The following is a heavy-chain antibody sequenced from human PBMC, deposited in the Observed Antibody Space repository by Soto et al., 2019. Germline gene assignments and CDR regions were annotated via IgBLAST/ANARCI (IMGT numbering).Heavy chain of an antibody. CDR3: AKDLFTMVRLFDS. CDR2: ISGGGESR. J-gene: IGHJ4*02. D-gene: IGHD3-10*01. CDR1: GFTFRNYA. V-gene: IGHV3-23*01. Sequence: GGSLRLSCAASGFTFRNYAMNWVRQAPGKGLEWVSSISGGGESRKYVDSVKGRFTISRDNSKNTLYLQMNSLRAEDTAVYYCAKDLFTMVRLFDSWGQGTLVTVSS.